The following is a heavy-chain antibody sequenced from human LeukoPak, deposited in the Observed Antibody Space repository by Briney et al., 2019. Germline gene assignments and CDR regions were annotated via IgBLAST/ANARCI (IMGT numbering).Heavy chain of an antibody. CDR1: GYSISSGYY. CDR2: IYHIGRT. J-gene: IGHJ6*03. CDR3: ARSALTAKVIYYYMDV. Sequence: SETLSLTCAVSGYSISSGYYWGWIRQPPGTRLGWIGGIYHIGRTYYNQSLKSRVNISVDTSKIQFSLKMSSVTAAYSAVYYSARSALTAKVIYYYMDVWGKGTTVTVSS. V-gene: IGHV4-38-2*01. D-gene: IGHD5-18*01.